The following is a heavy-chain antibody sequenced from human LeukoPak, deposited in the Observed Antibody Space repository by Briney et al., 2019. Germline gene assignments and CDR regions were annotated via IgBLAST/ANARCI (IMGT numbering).Heavy chain of an antibody. J-gene: IGHJ4*02. CDR3: ARGWYNSGYYCDY. D-gene: IGHD6-19*01. V-gene: IGHV3-11*04. CDR2: ISSSGSTI. Sequence: PGGSLRLSCAASGFTFSDRYMDWVRQAPGKGLEWVSYISSSGSTICYADSVKGRFTISRDNAKNSLYLQMNSLRAEDTAVYYCARGWYNSGYYCDYWGQGTLVAVSS. CDR1: GFTFSDRY.